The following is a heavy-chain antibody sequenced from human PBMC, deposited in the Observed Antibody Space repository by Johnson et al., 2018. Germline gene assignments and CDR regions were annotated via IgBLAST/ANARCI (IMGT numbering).Heavy chain of an antibody. CDR2: IWYDGSIE. D-gene: IGHD2-15*01. CDR1: GFIFRNYG. J-gene: IGHJ6*02. CDR3: ARDQVSSGGTPFMDV. V-gene: IGHV3-33*01. Sequence: QVQLVQSGGGAVQPGRSLSLSCGASGFIFRNYGMHWVRQAPGKGLEWVAIIWYDGSIENYADSVKGRFTISRDNSKNTLYLQMNSLRAEDTAVYYCARDQVSSGGTPFMDVWGQGTAVTVSS.